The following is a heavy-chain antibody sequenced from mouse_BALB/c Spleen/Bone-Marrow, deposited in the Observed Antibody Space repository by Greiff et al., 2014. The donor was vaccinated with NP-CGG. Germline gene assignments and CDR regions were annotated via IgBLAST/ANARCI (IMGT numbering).Heavy chain of an antibody. Sequence: EVQLQQSGAELVKPGASVKLSCTASGFNIKDTYMHWVKQGPEQGLEWIGRIDPANGNTKYDQKFQGKATITADTSSNTAYLQLSSLTSEDTAVYYCAPYYYGSSQFAYWGQGTLVTVSA. J-gene: IGHJ3*01. D-gene: IGHD1-1*01. V-gene: IGHV14-3*02. CDR1: GFNIKDTY. CDR2: IDPANGNT. CDR3: APYYYGSSQFAY.